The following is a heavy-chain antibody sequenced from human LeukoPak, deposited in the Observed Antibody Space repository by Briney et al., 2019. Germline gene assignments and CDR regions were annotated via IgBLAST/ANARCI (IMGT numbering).Heavy chain of an antibody. Sequence: SETLSLTCNFSAVSISRHFWSWIRQTPEKGLEWLGYVFSSGSTNYNPSLKSRITISLDTSKHQFSLTLNSVTAADTAVYYCAREYDYWGLGTLVTVSS. CDR2: VFSSGST. V-gene: IGHV4-59*11. J-gene: IGHJ4*01. CDR3: AREYDY. CDR1: AVSISRHF.